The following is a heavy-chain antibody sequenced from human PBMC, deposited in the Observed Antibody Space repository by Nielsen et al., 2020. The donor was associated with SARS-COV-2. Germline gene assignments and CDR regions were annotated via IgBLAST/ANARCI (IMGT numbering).Heavy chain of an antibody. Sequence: QAPGKGLEWVAVISYDGSNKYYADSMRGRFTISRDNAKSTLYLQLHSLRAEDTAVYYCVRDRDTYCISITCFGSLGMDVWGQGTTVTVSS. D-gene: IGHD2-2*01. CDR3: VRDRDTYCISITCFGSLGMDV. V-gene: IGHV3-30-3*01. J-gene: IGHJ6*02. CDR2: ISYDGSNK.